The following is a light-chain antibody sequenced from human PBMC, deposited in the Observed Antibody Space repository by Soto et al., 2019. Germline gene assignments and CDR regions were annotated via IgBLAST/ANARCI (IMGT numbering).Light chain of an antibody. J-gene: IGKJ4*01. V-gene: IGKV1-9*01. CDR3: QQPNSYPLT. CDR2: AAS. CDR1: QGISSY. Sequence: IQLTQSPSSLSAFVGDRVTITCRASQGISSYLAWYQQKPGKAPKLLIYAASTLQSGVPSRFSGSGSGTDFTLTISSLQPEDFATYYCQQPNSYPLTFGGGTKVDIK.